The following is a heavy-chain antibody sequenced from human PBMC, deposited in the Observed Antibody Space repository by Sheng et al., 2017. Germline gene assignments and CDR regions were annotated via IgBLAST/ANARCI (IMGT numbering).Heavy chain of an antibody. CDR3: ARDRWYPYCSGGSCYVYGMDV. V-gene: IGHV3-48*03. CDR1: GFTFSSYE. CDR2: ISSSGSTI. Sequence: EVQLVESGGGLVQPGGSLRLSCAASGFTFSSYEMNWVRQAPGKGLEWVSYISSSGSTIYYADSVKGRFTISRDNAKNSLYLQMNSLRAEDTAVYYCARDRWYPYCSGGSCYVYGMDVWDQGP. J-gene: IGHJ6*02. D-gene: IGHD2-15*01.